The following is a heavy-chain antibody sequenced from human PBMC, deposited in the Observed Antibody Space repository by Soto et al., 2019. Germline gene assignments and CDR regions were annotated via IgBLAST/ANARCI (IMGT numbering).Heavy chain of an antibody. CDR2: IIPIFGTA. Sequence: ASVKVSCKASGGTFSSYAISWVRQAPGQGLEWMGGIIPIFGTANYAQKFQGRVTITADKSTSTAYMELSSLRSEDTAVYYCARDLTAANYYYYGMDVWGQGTTVTVSS. CDR3: ARDLTAANYYYYGMDV. CDR1: GGTFSSYA. D-gene: IGHD2-2*01. V-gene: IGHV1-69*06. J-gene: IGHJ6*02.